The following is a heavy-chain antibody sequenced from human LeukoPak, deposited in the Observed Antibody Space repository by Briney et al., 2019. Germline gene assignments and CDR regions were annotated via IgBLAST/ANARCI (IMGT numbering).Heavy chain of an antibody. V-gene: IGHV4-31*03. CDR1: GGSITSGGYY. CDR3: ARGSTGDKSNN. J-gene: IGHJ4*02. D-gene: IGHD7-27*01. CDR2: IYYSGTT. Sequence: SQTLSLTCTVSGGSITSGGYYWSWIRLLPGKGLEWIGYIYYSGTTSYNPSLKSRLTISLDTSENQFSLKLSSVTAADTAVYYCARGSTGDKSNNWGQGTLVTVSS.